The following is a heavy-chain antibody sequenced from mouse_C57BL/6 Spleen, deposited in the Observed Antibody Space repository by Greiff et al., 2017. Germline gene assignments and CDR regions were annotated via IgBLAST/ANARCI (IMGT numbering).Heavy chain of an antibody. V-gene: IGHV1-55*01. CDR1: GYTFSSYW. Sequence: QVPLQQPVAELVKPGASVRMSCKASGYTFSSYWITWVKQRPGLGLVWIGDISPGLGSTIYNEKFKSKATLTVDISSGTSYMQFSSLSSEDSAVYYCALYYGSSDWYFDVWGTWSTVSISS. D-gene: IGHD1-1*01. CDR3: ALYYGSSDWYFDV. J-gene: IGHJ1*03. CDR2: ISPGLGST.